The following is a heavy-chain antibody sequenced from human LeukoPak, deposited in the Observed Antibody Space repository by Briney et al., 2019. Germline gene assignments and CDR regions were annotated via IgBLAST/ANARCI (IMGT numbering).Heavy chain of an antibody. J-gene: IGHJ4*02. V-gene: IGHV1-2*02. Sequence: GASVKVSCKASGYTFTGYYMHWVRQAPGQGLEWMGWINPNSGGTNYAQKFQGRVTMTRDTSISTAYMELSRLRSDDTAVYYCARDPSLTYGDYFFDYRGQGTLVTVSS. D-gene: IGHD4-17*01. CDR1: GYTFTGYY. CDR3: ARDPSLTYGDYFFDY. CDR2: INPNSGGT.